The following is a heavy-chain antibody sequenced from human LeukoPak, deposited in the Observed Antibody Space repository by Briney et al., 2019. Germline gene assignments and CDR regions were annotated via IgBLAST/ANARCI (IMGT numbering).Heavy chain of an antibody. CDR3: ARRRSSSWYLQH. J-gene: IGHJ1*01. CDR2: IYYSGST. D-gene: IGHD6-13*01. V-gene: IGHV4-59*01. Sequence: SETLSLTCTVSGGSISSYYWSWIRQPPGKGLEWIGYIYYSGSTNYNPSLKSRVTISVDTSKNQFSLKLSSVTAADTAVYYCARRRSSSWYLQHWGQGTLVTVSS. CDR1: GGSISSYY.